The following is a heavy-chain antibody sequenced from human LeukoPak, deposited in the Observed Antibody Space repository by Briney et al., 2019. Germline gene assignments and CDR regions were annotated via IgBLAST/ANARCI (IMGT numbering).Heavy chain of an antibody. Sequence: GGSLRLSCAASGFTFSTYSMNWVRQAPGKGLQWVSYISSGSSTIYYADSVKGRFTISRDNARNSLFLQMNSLRAEDTAVYYCARSIAADYWGQGTLVTVSS. CDR1: GFTFSTYS. V-gene: IGHV3-48*01. CDR2: ISSGSSTI. CDR3: ARSIAADY. D-gene: IGHD6-13*01. J-gene: IGHJ4*02.